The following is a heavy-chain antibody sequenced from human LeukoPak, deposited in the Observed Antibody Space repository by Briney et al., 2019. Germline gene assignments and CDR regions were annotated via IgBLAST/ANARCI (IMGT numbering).Heavy chain of an antibody. CDR2: IRSSSSTI. J-gene: IGHJ3*02. Sequence: GGSLRLSCAASGFTFSSYSMNWVRQAPGKGLEWVSYIRSSSSTIYYADSVKGRFTISRDNVKNSLYLQMNSLRAEDTAIYYCARDYLVLGAFDIWGQGTMVTVSS. D-gene: IGHD6-6*01. CDR3: ARDYLVLGAFDI. CDR1: GFTFSSYS. V-gene: IGHV3-48*01.